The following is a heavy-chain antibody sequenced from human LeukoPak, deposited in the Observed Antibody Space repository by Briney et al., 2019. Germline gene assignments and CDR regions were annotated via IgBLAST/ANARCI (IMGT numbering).Heavy chain of an antibody. V-gene: IGHV3-30*02. CDR1: GFTFSSYG. J-gene: IGHJ4*02. CDR2: TRYDESNK. CDR3: AKDFGITGTGGAYFDY. Sequence: PGGSLRLSYTASGFTFSSYGMHWVRRAPGKGLEWEACTRYDESNKYYADSVKGRFTISRDNSKNTLYLQMNSLRAEDTAVYYCAKDFGITGTGGAYFDYWGQGTLITVSS. D-gene: IGHD1-20*01.